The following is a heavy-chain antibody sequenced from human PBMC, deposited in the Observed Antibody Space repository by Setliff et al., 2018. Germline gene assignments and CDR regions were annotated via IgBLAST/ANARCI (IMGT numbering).Heavy chain of an antibody. CDR1: GDSIDTDIW. J-gene: IGHJ4*02. Sequence: KPSETLSLTCTVSGDSIDTDIWWSWVRQSPGKGLEWIGEIYYSGSTNYNPSLKSRVTISVDTSKNQFSLKLSSVTAADTAVYYCARESGYSTLWGQGTLVTVSS. CDR2: IYYSGST. CDR3: ARESGYSTL. D-gene: IGHD6-13*01. V-gene: IGHV4-4*02.